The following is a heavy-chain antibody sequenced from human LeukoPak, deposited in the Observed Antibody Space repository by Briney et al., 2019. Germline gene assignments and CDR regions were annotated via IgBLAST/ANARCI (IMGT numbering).Heavy chain of an antibody. V-gene: IGHV4-61*01. J-gene: IGHJ6*02. CDR3: ARDRVIRGVIITGYGMDV. Sequence: PSETLSLTCTVSGGSVSTGSYYWSWIRQPPGKGLEWIGYIYYSGSSNYNPSLKSRVTISVDMSKNQFSLKLSSVTAADTAVYYCARDRVIRGVIITGYGMDVWGQGTTVTVSS. D-gene: IGHD3-10*01. CDR1: GGSVSTGSYY. CDR2: IYYSGSS.